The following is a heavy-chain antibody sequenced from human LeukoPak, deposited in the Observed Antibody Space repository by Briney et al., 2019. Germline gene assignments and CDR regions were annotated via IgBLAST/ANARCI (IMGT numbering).Heavy chain of an antibody. CDR1: GYTFTRYY. V-gene: IGHV1-2*02. CDR3: ARDRRWGDTAMVNGFDY. Sequence: ASLKVSCKASGYTFTRYYMHWVRQAPGQGREWMEWINPNSGGTNYAQRFQGRVTMTRDTSISTAYMELSRLRSDDTAVYYCARDRRWGDTAMVNGFDYWGQGTLVTVSS. D-gene: IGHD5-18*01. CDR2: INPNSGGT. J-gene: IGHJ4*02.